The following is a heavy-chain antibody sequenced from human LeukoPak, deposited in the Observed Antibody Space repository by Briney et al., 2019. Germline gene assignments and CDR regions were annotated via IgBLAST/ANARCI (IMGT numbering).Heavy chain of an antibody. Sequence: AGGSLRLSCAASGFTFSSYSMNWVRQAPGKGLEWVSSISSSSSYIYYADSVKGRFTISRDIAKNTLYLQMNSLRAEDTAVYYCASGGGYCGGDCYYYWGQGTLVTVSS. D-gene: IGHD2-21*02. CDR1: GFTFSSYS. CDR2: ISSSSSYI. V-gene: IGHV3-21*01. J-gene: IGHJ4*02. CDR3: ASGGGYCGGDCYYY.